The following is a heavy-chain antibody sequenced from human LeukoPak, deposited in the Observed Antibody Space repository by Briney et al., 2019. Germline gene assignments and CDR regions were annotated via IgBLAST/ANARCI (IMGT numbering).Heavy chain of an antibody. CDR2: ISYDGSNK. Sequence: GGSLRLSCAASGFTFSSYAMHWVRQAPGKGLGWVAVISYDGSNKYYADSVKGRFTISRDNSKNTLYLQMNSLRAEDTAVYYCARDRSSGWSFNWFDPWGQGTLVTVSS. V-gene: IGHV3-30-3*01. D-gene: IGHD6-19*01. J-gene: IGHJ5*02. CDR1: GFTFSSYA. CDR3: ARDRSSGWSFNWFDP.